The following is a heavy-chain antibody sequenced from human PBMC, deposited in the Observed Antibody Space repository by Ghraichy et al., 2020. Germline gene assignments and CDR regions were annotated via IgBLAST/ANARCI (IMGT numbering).Heavy chain of an antibody. CDR1: GYTFTRYD. CDR3: ARGRSKRYWFDP. Sequence: ASVKVSCKASGYTFTRYDINWVRQATGQGLEWMGWMNPNSGNTGYAQKFQGRVTMTRNTSISTAYMELSSLRSEDTAVYYCARGRSKRYWFDPWGQGTLVTVSS. V-gene: IGHV1-8*01. CDR2: MNPNSGNT. J-gene: IGHJ5*02.